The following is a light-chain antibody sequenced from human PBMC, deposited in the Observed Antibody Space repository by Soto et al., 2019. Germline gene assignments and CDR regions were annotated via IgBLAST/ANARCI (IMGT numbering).Light chain of an antibody. J-gene: IGKJ4*01. V-gene: IGKV3-11*01. CDR1: QSVSSY. CDR2: DAS. CDR3: QQRSNWP. Sequence: EIVLTQSPATLSLSPGERATLSCRASQSVSSYLAWYQQKPGQAPRLLIYDASNRATGIPARFSGSGSGTDFTLTISSLVPEDFAVYYCQQRSNWPFGGGTKVEIK.